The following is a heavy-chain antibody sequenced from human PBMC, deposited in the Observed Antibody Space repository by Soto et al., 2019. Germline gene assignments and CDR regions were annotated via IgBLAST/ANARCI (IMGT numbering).Heavy chain of an antibody. D-gene: IGHD6-6*01. CDR1: GYTFTSYD. CDR3: ALRIAAYLPFDD. J-gene: IGHJ4*02. CDR2: MNHNSGNT. V-gene: IGHV1-8*01. Sequence: ASVKVSCKASGYTFTSYDSNWVRQATGQGLGWMGWMNHNSGNTGYAQKCQGRVTMTGNTSISTAYMELSSRRAEDTAVYSCALRIAAYLPFDDWGQGTLVTVTS.